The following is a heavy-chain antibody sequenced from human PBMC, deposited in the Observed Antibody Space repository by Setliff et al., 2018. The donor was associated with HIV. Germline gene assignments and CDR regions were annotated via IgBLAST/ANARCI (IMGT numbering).Heavy chain of an antibody. V-gene: IGHV4-59*01. CDR1: GGSISSYY. Sequence: LSLTCSGSGGSISSYYWSWIRQPPGKGLEWIGSLYYSRNTKYTPSVQSRVTISVQSSRNQFSLKFTSLTAADTAVYYCARSSPRGPLCYTTSLYYQNYYSMDVWGKVTTVTVSS. CDR2: LYYSRNT. D-gene: IGHD2-2*02. J-gene: IGHJ6*03. CDR3: ARSSPRGPLCYTTSLYYQNYYSMDV.